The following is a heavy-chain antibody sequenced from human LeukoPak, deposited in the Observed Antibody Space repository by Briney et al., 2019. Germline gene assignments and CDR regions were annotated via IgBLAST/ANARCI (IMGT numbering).Heavy chain of an antibody. V-gene: IGHV4-59*01. CDR3: ARVPESVGINYFDS. CDR1: GGSISSYY. Sequence: PSETLSLTCTVSGGSISSYYWSWIRQPPGKGLEWIGYIYYSGSTNYNPSLKSRVTISVDTSKNQFSLKLSSVTAADTAVYYCARVPESVGINYFDSWGQGTQVTVSS. CDR2: IYYSGST. D-gene: IGHD1-26*01. J-gene: IGHJ4*02.